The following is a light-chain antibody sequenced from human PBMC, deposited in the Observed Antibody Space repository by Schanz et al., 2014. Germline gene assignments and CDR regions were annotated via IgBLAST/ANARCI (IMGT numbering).Light chain of an antibody. J-gene: IGLJ2*01. CDR3: SSYSGSDIVL. V-gene: IGLV1-47*01. CDR1: NSNIGSNY. CDR2: KGN. Sequence: QSVLTQPPSASGTPGQRVTISCSGSNSNIGSNYIYWYQQLPGTAPKLLIYKGNQRPSGVPDRFSGSKSGNTASLTISGLQAEDEADYYCSSYSGSDIVLFGGGTKLTVL.